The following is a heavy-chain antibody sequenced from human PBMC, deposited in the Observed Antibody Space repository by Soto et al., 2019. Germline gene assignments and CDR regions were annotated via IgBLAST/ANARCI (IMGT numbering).Heavy chain of an antibody. D-gene: IGHD3-22*01. CDR1: GYTFTGYY. Sequence: ASVKVSCKASGYTFTGYYMHWVRQAPGQGLEWMGWINPNSGGTNYAQKFQGRVTMTRDTSISTAYMELSRLRSDDTAVYYCASAHLNYYDSSGYPDYWGQGTLVTVSS. CDR3: ASAHLNYYDSSGYPDY. CDR2: INPNSGGT. V-gene: IGHV1-2*02. J-gene: IGHJ4*02.